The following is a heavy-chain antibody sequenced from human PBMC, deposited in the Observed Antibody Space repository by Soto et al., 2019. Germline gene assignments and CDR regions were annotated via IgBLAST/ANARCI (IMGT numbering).Heavy chain of an antibody. J-gene: IGHJ4*02. CDR1: GFTFSSYG. Sequence: GGSLRLSCAASGFTFSSYGMHWVRQAPGKGLEWVAVISYDGSNKYYADSVKGRFTISRDNSKNTLYLQMNSLRAEDTAVYYCAKDPGTFIAARPLYYFDYWGQGTLVTSPQ. V-gene: IGHV3-30*18. CDR2: ISYDGSNK. CDR3: AKDPGTFIAARPLYYFDY. D-gene: IGHD6-6*01.